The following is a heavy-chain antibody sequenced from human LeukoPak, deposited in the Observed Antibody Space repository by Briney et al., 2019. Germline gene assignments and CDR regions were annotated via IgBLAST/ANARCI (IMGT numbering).Heavy chain of an antibody. V-gene: IGHV3-33*01. J-gene: IGHJ4*02. CDR1: RFTFSSYG. Sequence: GGSLRLSCAASRFTFSSYGMHWVRQAPGKGLEWVAVIWYDGSNKYYADSVKGRFTISRDNSKNTLYLQMNSLRAEDTAVYYCARDRRGGGGSYFDYWGQGTLVTVSS. D-gene: IGHD1-26*01. CDR2: IWYDGSNK. CDR3: ARDRRGGGGSYFDY.